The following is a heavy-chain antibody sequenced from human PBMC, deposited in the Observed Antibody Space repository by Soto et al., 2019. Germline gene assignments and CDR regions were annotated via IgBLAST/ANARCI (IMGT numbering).Heavy chain of an antibody. CDR2: ISYDGSKK. J-gene: IGHJ4*02. CDR3: AKDMAAEGTCKLGCAFDC. D-gene: IGHD7-27*01. Sequence: QVHLVESGGGVVQPGRSLRLSCAASGFTFSSYGLHWVRQAPGKGLEWLAVISYDGSKKYYADSVKGRFTIARDNSKNTLYLQMDSLRAEDTAHYYCAKDMAAEGTCKLGCAFDCWGQGTLVTVSS. V-gene: IGHV3-30*18. CDR1: GFTFSSYG.